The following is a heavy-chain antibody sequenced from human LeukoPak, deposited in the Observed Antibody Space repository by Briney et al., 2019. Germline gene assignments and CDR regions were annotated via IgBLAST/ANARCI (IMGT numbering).Heavy chain of an antibody. V-gene: IGHV1-69*13. CDR2: IIPIFGTA. J-gene: IGHJ3*02. CDR3: ARYYYDFWSPPGGAFDI. Sequence: SVKVSCKASGGTFSSYAISWVRQAPGQGLEWMGGIIPIFGTANYAQKFQGRVTITADESTSTAYMELSSLRSEDTAVYYCARYYYDFWSPPGGAFDIWGQGTMVTVSS. D-gene: IGHD3-3*01. CDR1: GGTFSSYA.